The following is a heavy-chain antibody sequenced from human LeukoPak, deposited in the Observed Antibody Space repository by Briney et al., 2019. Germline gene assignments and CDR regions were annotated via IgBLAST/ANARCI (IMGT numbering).Heavy chain of an antibody. D-gene: IGHD3-10*01. CDR2: IYYSGST. CDR3: ARYVRMIRGELDY. J-gene: IGHJ4*02. V-gene: IGHV4-59*08. CDR1: GGSISSYY. Sequence: SETLSLTCTVSGGSISSYYWSWIRQPPGKGLEWIGYIYYSGSTNYNPSLKSRVTISVDTSKNQFSLKLSSVTAADTAIYYCARYVRMIRGELDYWGQGTLVTVSS.